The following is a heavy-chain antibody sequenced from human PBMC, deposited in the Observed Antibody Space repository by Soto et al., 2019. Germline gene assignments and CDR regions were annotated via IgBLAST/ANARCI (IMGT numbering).Heavy chain of an antibody. CDR2: TYFRSRWYN. V-gene: IGHV6-1*01. Sequence: SQTLSLTCAISGDSVSSKTAAWNWIRQSPSRGLEWLGRTYFRSRWYNDYAISVKSRITINPDTSKNQFSLLLNSLTPEDTAVYYCARVSFDHFVHWFDPWGQGTLVT. CDR1: GDSVSSKTAA. CDR3: ARVSFDHFVHWFDP. D-gene: IGHD3-9*01. J-gene: IGHJ5*02.